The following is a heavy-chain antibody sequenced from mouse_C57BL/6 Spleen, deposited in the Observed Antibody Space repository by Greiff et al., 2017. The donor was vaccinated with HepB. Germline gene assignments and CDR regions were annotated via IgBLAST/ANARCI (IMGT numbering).Heavy chain of an antibody. Sequence: DVQLQESGGGLVKPGGSLKLSCAASGFTFSSYAMSWVRQTPEKRLEWVATISDGGSYTYYPDNVKGRFTISRDNAKNNLYLQMSHLKSEDTAMYYCARGALTAPFAYWGQGTLVTVSA. CDR3: ARGALTAPFAY. J-gene: IGHJ3*01. CDR2: ISDGGSYT. V-gene: IGHV5-4*01. CDR1: GFTFSSYA. D-gene: IGHD1-2*01.